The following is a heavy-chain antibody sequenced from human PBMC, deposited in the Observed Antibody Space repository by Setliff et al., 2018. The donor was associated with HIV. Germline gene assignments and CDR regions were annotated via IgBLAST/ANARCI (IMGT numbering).Heavy chain of an antibody. CDR1: GFTFSNAW. CDR2: IKSKIDGGTT. V-gene: IGHV3-15*01. Sequence: GGSLRLSCAASGFTFSNAWMSWVRQAPGKGLEWVGRIKSKIDGGTTDYAAPVKGRFTISRDDSRNTLFLHMSDLKTEDTGVYYCAADVPNFSDDYIPIDYWGRGTLVTVSS. D-gene: IGHD4-4*01. CDR3: AADVPNFSDDYIPIDY. J-gene: IGHJ4*02.